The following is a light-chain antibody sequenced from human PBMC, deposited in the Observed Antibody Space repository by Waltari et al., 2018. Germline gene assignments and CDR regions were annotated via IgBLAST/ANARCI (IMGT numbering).Light chain of an antibody. CDR2: DAS. CDR1: QSIRSY. J-gene: IGKJ4*01. Sequence: DIQMTQSPSSLSASVGDRVTITCRASQSIRSYLNWYQQKLGKAPKLLNYDASNLQSGVPSRFSGSGSGTDFTLTISRLQAEDFATYFCQQSYSTPLTFGGGAKVEIK. V-gene: IGKV1-39*01. CDR3: QQSYSTPLT.